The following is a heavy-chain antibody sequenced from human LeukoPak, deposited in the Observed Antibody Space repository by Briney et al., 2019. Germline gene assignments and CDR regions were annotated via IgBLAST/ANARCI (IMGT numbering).Heavy chain of an antibody. CDR3: ARGPLSRRYCSGGSCYAWFDP. CDR1: GFTFNSYA. D-gene: IGHD2-15*01. V-gene: IGHV3-23*01. CDR2: LSGSGDRT. J-gene: IGHJ5*02. Sequence: GGSLRLSCAASGFTFNSYAMSWVRQAPGKGLEWVSALSGSGDRTFYVDSVKGRFTVSRDNSKNTLYLQMNSLRAEDTAVYYCARGPLSRRYCSGGSCYAWFDPWGQGTLVTVSS.